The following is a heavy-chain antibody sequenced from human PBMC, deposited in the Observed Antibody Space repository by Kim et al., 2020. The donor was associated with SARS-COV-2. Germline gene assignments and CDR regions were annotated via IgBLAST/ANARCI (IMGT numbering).Heavy chain of an antibody. J-gene: IGHJ4*02. Sequence: ANSVKGRFTTSRDNAKNTLYLQMTSLRADDTAVYYCARDNPDSSGYGGVDFWGQGTLVTVSS. CDR3: ARDNPDSSGYGGVDF. D-gene: IGHD3-22*01. V-gene: IGHV3-74*01.